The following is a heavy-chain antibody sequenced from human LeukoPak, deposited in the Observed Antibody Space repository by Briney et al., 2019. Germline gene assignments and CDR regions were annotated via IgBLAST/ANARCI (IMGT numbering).Heavy chain of an antibody. J-gene: IGHJ4*02. CDR3: AKYGMTSRSYFDY. V-gene: IGHV3-23*01. D-gene: IGHD1-26*01. CDR2: ISGNGDYI. CDR1: GFTFSSYW. Sequence: GGSLRLSCAASGFTFSSYWMSWVRQAPGKGLEWVSTISGNGDYIYYADSVKGRFTISRDNSKNTLYLQMNSLRAEDTAIYYCAKYGMTSRSYFDYWGRGTLVTVSS.